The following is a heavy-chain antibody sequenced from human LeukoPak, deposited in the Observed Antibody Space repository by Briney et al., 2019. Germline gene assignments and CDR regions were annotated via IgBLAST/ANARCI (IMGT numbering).Heavy chain of an antibody. J-gene: IGHJ4*02. D-gene: IGHD3-9*01. Sequence: SQTLSLTCAISGDSVSSNSAALNWIRQSPSRGLEWLVRTYYRSKWYNDYAVSVKSRITINPDTSKNQFSLQLNSVTPEDTAVYYCARDPEGGWLVTPHLDYWGQGTLVTVSS. V-gene: IGHV6-1*01. CDR1: GDSVSSNSAA. CDR3: ARDPEGGWLVTPHLDY. CDR2: TYYRSKWYN.